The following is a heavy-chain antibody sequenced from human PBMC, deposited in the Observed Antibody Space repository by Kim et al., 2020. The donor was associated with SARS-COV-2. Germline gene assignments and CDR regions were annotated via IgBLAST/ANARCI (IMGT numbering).Heavy chain of an antibody. CDR3: ASFTHDYGRSFDY. D-gene: IGHD4-17*01. J-gene: IGHJ4*02. V-gene: IGHV4-59*01. Sequence: YHPSLKSRVTISVDTSQNQFSLKLSSVTAADTAVYYCASFTHDYGRSFDYWGQGTLVTVSS.